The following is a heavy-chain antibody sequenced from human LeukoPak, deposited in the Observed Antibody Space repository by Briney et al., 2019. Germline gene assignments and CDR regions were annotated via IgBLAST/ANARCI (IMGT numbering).Heavy chain of an antibody. J-gene: IGHJ4*02. Sequence: ASVKVSCKASGGTFSSYAISWVRQAPAQGLEWMGWISAYNGNTNYAQKLQGRVTMTTDTSTSTAYMELRSLRSDDTAVYYCARSSGSGYDFWSGYPFDYWGQGTLVTVSS. V-gene: IGHV1-18*01. CDR1: GGTFSSYA. CDR2: ISAYNGNT. CDR3: ARSSGSGYDFWSGYPFDY. D-gene: IGHD3-3*01.